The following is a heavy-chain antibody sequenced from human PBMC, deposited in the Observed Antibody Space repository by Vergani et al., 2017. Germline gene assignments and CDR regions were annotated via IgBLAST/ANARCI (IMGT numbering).Heavy chain of an antibody. D-gene: IGHD3-10*02. CDR3: ARGMFIYGMDV. CDR1: GGSFSGYY. V-gene: IGHV4-34*01. Sequence: QVQLRESGPGLVKPSETLSLTCAVYGGSFSGYYWSWIRQPPGKGLEWIGEINHSGSTNYNPSLKSRVTISVDTSKNQFSLKLSSVTAADTAVYYCARGMFIYGMDVWGQGTTVTVSS. J-gene: IGHJ6*02. CDR2: INHSGST.